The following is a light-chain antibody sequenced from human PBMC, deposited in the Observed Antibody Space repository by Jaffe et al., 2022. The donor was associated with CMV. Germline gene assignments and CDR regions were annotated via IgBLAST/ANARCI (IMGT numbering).Light chain of an antibody. CDR1: GSNIGSNA. CDR2: SIS. V-gene: IGLV1-44*01. CDR3: AAWDDSLSGPM. Sequence: QSVLTQPPSASGTPGQRVTISCSGSGSNIGSNAVNWYQQVPGTAPRLLIYSISHRPSGVPDRFSGSKSGTSASLAISGLQSEDEADYYCAAWDDSLSGPMFGGGTKLTVL. J-gene: IGLJ3*02.